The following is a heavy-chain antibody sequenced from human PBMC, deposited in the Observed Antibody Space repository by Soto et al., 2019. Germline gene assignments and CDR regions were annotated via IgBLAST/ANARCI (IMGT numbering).Heavy chain of an antibody. J-gene: IGHJ4*02. V-gene: IGHV3-30*18. Sequence: LRLSCAASGFTFSSYSMNWVRQAPGKGLEWVAVISYDGSNRYYADSVKGRFTISRDNSKNTLYLQMNSLRAEDTAVYYCAKDSTLAVAGLDYWGQGTLVTVSS. CDR2: ISYDGSNR. D-gene: IGHD6-19*01. CDR3: AKDSTLAVAGLDY. CDR1: GFTFSSYS.